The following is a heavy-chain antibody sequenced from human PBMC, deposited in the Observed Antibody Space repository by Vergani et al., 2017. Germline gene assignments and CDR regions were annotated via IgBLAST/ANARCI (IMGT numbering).Heavy chain of an antibody. CDR1: GFTFSSYW. Sequence: EVQLVESGGGLVQPGGSLRLSCAASGFTFSSYWMTWVRQAPGKGLEWVANIKQDGSVTYYVASVMGRFTISRDNAKNSLYLQMNSLRAEDTAVYYCARIRFLEWLPISTTGSGWFDPWGQGTLVTVSS. V-gene: IGHV3-7*03. D-gene: IGHD3-3*01. CDR2: IKQDGSVT. J-gene: IGHJ5*02. CDR3: ARIRFLEWLPISTTGSGWFDP.